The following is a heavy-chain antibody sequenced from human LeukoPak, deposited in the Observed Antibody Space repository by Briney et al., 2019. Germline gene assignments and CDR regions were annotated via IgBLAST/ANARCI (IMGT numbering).Heavy chain of an antibody. CDR1: GGSISSSSYY. V-gene: IGHV4-39*01. D-gene: IGHD2-2*01. J-gene: IGHJ3*02. CDR2: IYYSGST. Sequence: SETLSLTCTVSGGSISSSSYYWGWIRQPPGKGLEWIGSIYYSGSTYHNPSLKSRVTISVDTSKNQFSLKLSSVTAADTAVYYCARHRGYCSSTSCSDAFDIWGQGTMVTVSS. CDR3: ARHRGYCSSTSCSDAFDI.